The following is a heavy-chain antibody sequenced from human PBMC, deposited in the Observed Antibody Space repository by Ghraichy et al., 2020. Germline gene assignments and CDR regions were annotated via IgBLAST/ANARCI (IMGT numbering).Heavy chain of an antibody. CDR3: ARVARYYYYDMDV. Sequence: SETLSLTCTVSGDSITSGGYYWSWIRQPAGKGLEWIGRIYTTGTTNYNPSLKSRLTISVDTSKNQFSLKMNSVTAADTAVYYCARVARYYYYDMDVWGQGTTVTVSS. J-gene: IGHJ6*02. CDR1: GDSITSGGYY. CDR2: IYTTGTT. V-gene: IGHV4-61*02.